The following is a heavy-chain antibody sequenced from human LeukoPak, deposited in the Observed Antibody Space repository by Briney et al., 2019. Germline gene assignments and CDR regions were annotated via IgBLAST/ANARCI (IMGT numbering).Heavy chain of an antibody. V-gene: IGHV4-31*03. J-gene: IGHJ4*02. Sequence: SETLSLTCTVYGGSFSGYYWSWIRQHPGKGLEWIGYIYYSGSTYYNPSLKSRVTISVDTSKNQFSLKLSSVTAADTAVYYCARAGGVNAYCGGDCFDYWGQGTLVTVSS. CDR2: IYYSGST. D-gene: IGHD2-21*01. CDR3: ARAGGVNAYCGGDCFDY. CDR1: GGSFSGYY.